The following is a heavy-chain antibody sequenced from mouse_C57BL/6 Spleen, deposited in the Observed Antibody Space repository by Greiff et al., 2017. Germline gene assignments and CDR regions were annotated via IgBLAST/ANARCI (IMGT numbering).Heavy chain of an antibody. CDR1: GYTFTSYW. Sequence: QVQLQQPGAELVKPGASVKLSCKASGYTFTSYWMHWVKQRPGQGLEWIGMIHPNSGSTNYNEKFKSKATLTVDKSSSTAYMQLSSLTSEDSAVYYCARDSYDYAWFAYWGQGTLVTVSA. D-gene: IGHD2-4*01. CDR2: IHPNSGST. V-gene: IGHV1-64*01. CDR3: ARDSYDYAWFAY. J-gene: IGHJ3*01.